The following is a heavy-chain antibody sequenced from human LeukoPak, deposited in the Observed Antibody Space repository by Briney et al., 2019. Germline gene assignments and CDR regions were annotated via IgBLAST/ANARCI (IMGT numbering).Heavy chain of an antibody. CDR1: GFTFSSYA. Sequence: PGGSLRLSCAASGFTFSSYAMSWVRQAPGKGLEYVSVISGSGGSTHYRDSVKGRFNISRDNSKNTLYLKMNSLRVEDTAVYYCAKDGTTTITFDYWGQGTLVTVSS. CDR3: AKDGTTTITFDY. V-gene: IGHV3-23*01. CDR2: ISGSGGST. J-gene: IGHJ4*02. D-gene: IGHD1-1*01.